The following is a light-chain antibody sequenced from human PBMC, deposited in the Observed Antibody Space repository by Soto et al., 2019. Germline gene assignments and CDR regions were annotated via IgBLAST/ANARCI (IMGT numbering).Light chain of an antibody. J-gene: IGLJ1*01. Sequence: QSVLTQPPSASGSPGQSVTISCTGTSSDVGGYDFVSWYQQQPGKAPKLMIFEVTKRPSGVPDRFSGSKSGNTASLTVSGLLPEDEADYYCASYAGSNKVFGTGTKLTAL. CDR2: EVT. V-gene: IGLV2-8*01. CDR3: ASYAGSNKV. CDR1: SSDVGGYDF.